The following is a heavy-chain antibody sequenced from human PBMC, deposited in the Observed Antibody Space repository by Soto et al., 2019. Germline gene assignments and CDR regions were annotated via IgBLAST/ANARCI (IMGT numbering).Heavy chain of an antibody. J-gene: IGHJ6*03. CDR1: GYTFTSYG. Sequence: GASVKVSCKASGYTFTSYGISWVRQAPGQGLEWMGWISAYNGNTNYAQKLQGRVTMTTDTSTSTAYMELRSLRSDDTAVYYCAGEQAVDFWSGYGIDYYYYYMDVWGKGTTVTVSS. CDR2: ISAYNGNT. D-gene: IGHD3-3*01. V-gene: IGHV1-18*01. CDR3: AGEQAVDFWSGYGIDYYYYYMDV.